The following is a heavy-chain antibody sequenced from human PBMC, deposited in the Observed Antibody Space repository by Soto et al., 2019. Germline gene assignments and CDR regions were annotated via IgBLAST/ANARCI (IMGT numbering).Heavy chain of an antibody. D-gene: IGHD5-18*01. CDR3: AREVVDTAMVTYYFDY. CDR1: GGSISSGGYS. V-gene: IGHV4-30-2*01. CDR2: IYHSGST. J-gene: IGHJ4*02. Sequence: SETLSLTCAVSGGSISSGGYSWSWIRQPPGKGLEWIGYIYHSGSTYYNPSLKSRVTISVDRSKNQFSLKLSSVTAADTAVYYCAREVVDTAMVTYYFDYWGQGTLVTVSS.